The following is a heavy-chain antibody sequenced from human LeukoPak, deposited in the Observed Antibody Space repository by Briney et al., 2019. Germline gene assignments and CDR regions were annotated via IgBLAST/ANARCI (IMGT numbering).Heavy chain of an antibody. CDR1: GGTFSSYA. Sequence: SVKVSFKASGGTFSSYAISWVRQAPGQGLEWMGGIIPIFGTANYAQKFQGRVTITADKSTSTAYMELSSLRSEDTAVYYCARPYCSGGSCYSIWFDPWGQGTLVTVSS. CDR2: IIPIFGTA. J-gene: IGHJ5*02. CDR3: ARPYCSGGSCYSIWFDP. V-gene: IGHV1-69*06. D-gene: IGHD2-15*01.